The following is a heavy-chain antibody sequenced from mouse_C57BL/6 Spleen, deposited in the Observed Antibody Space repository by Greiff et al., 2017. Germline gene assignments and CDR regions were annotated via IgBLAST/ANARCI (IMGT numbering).Heavy chain of an antibody. J-gene: IGHJ1*03. CDR2: IYPGDGDT. D-gene: IGHD2-12*01. Sequence: VQLPQSGPELVKPGASVKISCKASGYAFSSSWLNWVKQRPGKGLEWLGRIYPGDGDTNYNGKFKGKATLTADKSSSTAYMQLSSLTSEDSAVYFCARRLYDWYFDVWGTGTTVTVSS. CDR1: GYAFSSSW. CDR3: ARRLYDWYFDV. V-gene: IGHV1-82*01.